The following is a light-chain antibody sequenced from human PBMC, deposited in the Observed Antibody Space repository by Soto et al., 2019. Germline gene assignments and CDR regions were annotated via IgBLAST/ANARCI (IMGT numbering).Light chain of an antibody. J-gene: IGKJ4*01. V-gene: IGKV3-20*01. CDR2: GAS. CDR1: QSFSITY. Sequence: EIVLTQSPSTLSLSPGETATLSCRASQSFSITYLARYQQKPGQAPGLLLYGASNRASGIPDRFAGSGSGTDFTLTISRLEPEDFAVYYCQQYGSPLTFGGGTKVDI. CDR3: QQYGSPLT.